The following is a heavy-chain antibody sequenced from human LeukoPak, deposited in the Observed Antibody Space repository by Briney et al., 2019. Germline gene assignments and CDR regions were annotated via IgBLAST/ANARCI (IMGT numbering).Heavy chain of an antibody. D-gene: IGHD6-19*01. J-gene: IGHJ4*02. CDR2: ISGSGDPT. CDR3: AKDVQWLAPGYFDY. CDR1: GFTFSSYA. V-gene: IGHV3-23*01. Sequence: GGSLRLSCAASGFTFSSYAMSWVRQAPGKGLEWVSAISGSGDPTYYGDSVKGRFTISRDNSKNALYLQMNSLRAEDTAVYYCAKDVQWLAPGYFDYWGPGSLVTVSS.